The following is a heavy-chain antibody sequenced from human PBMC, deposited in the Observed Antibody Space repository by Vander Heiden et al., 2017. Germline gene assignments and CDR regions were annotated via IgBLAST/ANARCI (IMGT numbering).Heavy chain of an antibody. J-gene: IGHJ4*02. CDR1: GFTFSSYS. V-gene: IGHV3-21*01. D-gene: IGHD2-8*01. CDR2: ISSSSSYI. CDR3: ARALNGVCPSDY. Sequence: EVQLVESGGGLVKPGGSLRLSCAASGFTFSSYSMNWVRQAPGKGLEWVSSISSSSSYIYYADSVKGRFTISRDNAKNSLYQQMNSLRAEDTAVYYCARALNGVCPSDYWGQGTLVTVSS.